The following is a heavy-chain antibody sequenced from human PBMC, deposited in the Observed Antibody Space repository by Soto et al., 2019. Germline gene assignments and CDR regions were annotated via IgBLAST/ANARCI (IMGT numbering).Heavy chain of an antibody. J-gene: IGHJ4*01. V-gene: IGHV1-3*01. D-gene: IGHD6-13*01. CDR3: AVGGMLLAAGGY. Sequence: ASVKVSCKASGYTFTSYTVHWVRQAPGQRLEWMGWINAGNGNAKYSQKFQGRVTITRDTSASTAYMELSSLRSEDAAVYYCAVGGMLLAAGGYWGHVNLVT. CDR1: GYTFTSYT. CDR2: INAGNGNA.